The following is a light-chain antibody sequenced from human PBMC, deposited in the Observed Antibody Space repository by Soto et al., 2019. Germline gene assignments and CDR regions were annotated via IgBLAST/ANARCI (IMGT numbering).Light chain of an antibody. CDR3: QQYDNWPPFFT. V-gene: IGKV3-15*01. CDR1: QNIGTN. CDR2: GAS. J-gene: IGKJ3*01. Sequence: EVVMTQSPATLSVSPGDRATLSCRASQNIGTNVAWYQHKPGQAPRLLIYGASTRATDIPPRFSGSGSGSEFSLTVSSLQSEDFVVYYCQQYDNWPPFFTFGPGTKVDIQ.